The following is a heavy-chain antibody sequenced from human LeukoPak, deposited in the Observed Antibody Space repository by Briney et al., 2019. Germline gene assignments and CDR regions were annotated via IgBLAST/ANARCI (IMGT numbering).Heavy chain of an antibody. CDR3: AVSWNDAFDI. D-gene: IGHD1-1*01. CDR1: GYTFTSYD. V-gene: IGHV1-8*01. CDR2: MNPNSGNT. J-gene: IGHJ3*02. Sequence: ASVKVSCKASGYTFTSYDINWVRQAPGQGLEWMGWMNPNSGNTGYAQKFQGRVTKDTNTSISTAYMELSSLRSEDTAVYYCAVSWNDAFDIWGQGTMVTVSS.